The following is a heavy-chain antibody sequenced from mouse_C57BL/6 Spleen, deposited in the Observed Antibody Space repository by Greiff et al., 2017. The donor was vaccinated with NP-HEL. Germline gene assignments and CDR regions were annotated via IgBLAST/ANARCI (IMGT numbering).Heavy chain of an antibody. CDR1: GYTFTSYD. Sequence: VQLQQSGPELVKPGASVKLSCKASGYTFTSYDINWVKQRPGQGLEWIGWIYPRDGSTKYNEKFKGKATLTVDTSSSTAYMELHSLTSEDSAVYFCARGDYDVGFAYWGQGTLVTVSA. D-gene: IGHD2-4*01. CDR2: IYPRDGST. J-gene: IGHJ3*01. CDR3: ARGDYDVGFAY. V-gene: IGHV1-85*01.